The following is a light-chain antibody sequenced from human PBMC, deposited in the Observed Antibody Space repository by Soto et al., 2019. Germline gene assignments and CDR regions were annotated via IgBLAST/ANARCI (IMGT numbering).Light chain of an antibody. J-gene: IGKJ5*01. Sequence: EIVMTQSPATLSVSPGERATLSCMASQSVSSNLAWYQQKPGQAPRLLIYGASTRATGIPARLSGSGSGTDFTLTISSLQSEDFAVYYCQQYYNWPITFGQGTRLEIK. V-gene: IGKV3-15*01. CDR3: QQYYNWPIT. CDR2: GAS. CDR1: QSVSSN.